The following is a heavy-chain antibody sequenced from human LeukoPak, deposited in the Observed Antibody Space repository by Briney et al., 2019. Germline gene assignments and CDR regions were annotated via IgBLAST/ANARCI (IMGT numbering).Heavy chain of an antibody. CDR3: ARHDAGIAARPFDN. D-gene: IGHD6-6*01. J-gene: IGHJ4*02. CDR1: GGSISTYY. Sequence: PSETLSLTCTVSGGSISTYYWSWIRRPPGKGLGWIAYIHAGGPTNYNPSLKSRITISVDTSKNQFSLKLSSVTAADAAVYYCARHDAGIAARPFDNWGQGTLVTVSS. V-gene: IGHV4-4*09. CDR2: IHAGGPT.